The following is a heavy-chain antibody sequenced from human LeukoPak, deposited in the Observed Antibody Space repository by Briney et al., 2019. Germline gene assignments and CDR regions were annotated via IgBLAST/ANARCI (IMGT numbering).Heavy chain of an antibody. CDR2: XXXXGGST. D-gene: IGHD4-17*01. CDR1: GFAFDXYA. Sequence: GGSXRLSCAASGFAFDXYAXXXVRQAPGKGLXXXXXXXXXGGSTYYADSVKGRFTISRDNSKNSLYLQMNSLRAEDTALYYXXXXXTVTTFNSGRPTRYYYYYMDVWGKGTTVTVSS. V-gene: IGHV3-43D*04. CDR3: XXXXTVTTFNSGRPTRYYYYYMDV. J-gene: IGHJ6*03.